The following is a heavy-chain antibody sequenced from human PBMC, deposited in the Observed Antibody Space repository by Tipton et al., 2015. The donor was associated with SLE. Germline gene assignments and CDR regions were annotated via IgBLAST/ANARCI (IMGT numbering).Heavy chain of an antibody. Sequence: SLRLSCAASGFTFSSYSMNWVRQAPGKGLEWVSYISSSGSTIYYADSVKGRFTISRDNAKNSLYLQMNSLRAEDTAVYYCAKYDYCSGGSCYYYGMDVWGQGTTVTVSS. CDR2: ISSSGSTI. CDR3: AKYDYCSGGSCYYYGMDV. V-gene: IGHV3-48*04. CDR1: GFTFSSYS. J-gene: IGHJ6*02. D-gene: IGHD2-15*01.